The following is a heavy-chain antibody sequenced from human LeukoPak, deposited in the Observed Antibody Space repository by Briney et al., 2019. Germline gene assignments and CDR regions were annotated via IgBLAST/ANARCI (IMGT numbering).Heavy chain of an antibody. Sequence: GGSLRLSCEGSGFTFKNFGMRWIRQAPGKGLEWVSEVSGSGRITDYADSVKGRFAISRDNSKNALYLQMNNLGVEDTAIYYCAKRRPTGNYFDYWGPGSLVTVSA. V-gene: IGHV3-23*01. CDR1: GFTFKNFG. CDR3: AKRRPTGNYFDY. CDR2: VSGSGRIT. D-gene: IGHD2-8*02. J-gene: IGHJ4*02.